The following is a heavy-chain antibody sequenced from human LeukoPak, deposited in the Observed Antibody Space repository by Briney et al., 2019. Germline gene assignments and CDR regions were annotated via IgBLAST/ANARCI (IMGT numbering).Heavy chain of an antibody. D-gene: IGHD3-10*01. Sequence: GGSLRLSCAASGFTFGSYAMNWVRQAPGKGLEWVSGISASGGSTYNADPVKGRFTISRDNSKNTLSLQMNSLRDEDTAVYYCARSGSGSNFLEYWGQGTLVTVSS. J-gene: IGHJ4*02. CDR1: GFTFGSYA. CDR2: ISASGGST. V-gene: IGHV3-23*01. CDR3: ARSGSGSNFLEY.